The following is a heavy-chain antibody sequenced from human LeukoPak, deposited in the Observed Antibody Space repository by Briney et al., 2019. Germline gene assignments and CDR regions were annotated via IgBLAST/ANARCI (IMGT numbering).Heavy chain of an antibody. CDR3: ARETDGSYFDY. V-gene: IGHV4-59*01. Sequence: SETLSLTCTVSGGSISSYYWSWIRQPPGKGLEWIGYIYYSGSTNYNPSLKSRVTISVDTSRNQFSLKLSSVTAADTAVYYCARETDGSYFDYWGQGTLVTVSS. CDR2: IYYSGST. CDR1: GGSISSYY. D-gene: IGHD1-26*01. J-gene: IGHJ4*02.